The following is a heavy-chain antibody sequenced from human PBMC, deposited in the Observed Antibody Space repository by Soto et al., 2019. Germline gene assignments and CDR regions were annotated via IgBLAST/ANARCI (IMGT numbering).Heavy chain of an antibody. CDR1: GYTFTSYD. CDR3: ARLKQDYAVA. D-gene: IGHD3-16*01. V-gene: IGHV1-8*01. J-gene: IGHJ5*02. Sequence: QVQLVQSGAEVKKPGASVKVSCKASGYTFTSYDINWLRLAIGQGLEWMGWMNPNSGNTAYAQKLQGRVTMTRNTSISTAYMELSSLRSEDTAVYYCARLKQDYAVAWGQGTLVTVSS. CDR2: MNPNSGNT.